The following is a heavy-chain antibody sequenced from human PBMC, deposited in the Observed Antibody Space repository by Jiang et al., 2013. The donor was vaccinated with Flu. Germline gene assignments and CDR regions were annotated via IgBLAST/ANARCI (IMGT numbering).Heavy chain of an antibody. CDR3: ARDKGYAMDV. V-gene: IGHV3-74*01. Sequence: GSGFTFRGYWMHWVRQAPGKGLVWVSHINSDGSTTTYADSVKGRFTISRDDAKNTVYLQMNSLRAEDTAVYFCARDKGYAMDVWGQGTAVTVSS. CDR2: INSDGSTT. CDR1: GFTFRGYW. J-gene: IGHJ6*02.